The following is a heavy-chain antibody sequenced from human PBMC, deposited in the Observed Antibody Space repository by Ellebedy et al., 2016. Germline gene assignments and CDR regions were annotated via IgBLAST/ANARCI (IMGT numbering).Heavy chain of an antibody. V-gene: IGHV2-5*01. Sequence: SGPTLVKPTQTLTLTCTFSGFSLSTSTMTVGWIRQPPGKALEWLAFIYWNDDKRYSPSLKNRLTITKDTSKSQVVLTMTNMDPVDTGTYYCAHRTTVTSVDYWGQGTLVTVSS. CDR2: IYWNDDK. CDR3: AHRTTVTSVDY. J-gene: IGHJ4*02. CDR1: GFSLSTSTMT. D-gene: IGHD4-11*01.